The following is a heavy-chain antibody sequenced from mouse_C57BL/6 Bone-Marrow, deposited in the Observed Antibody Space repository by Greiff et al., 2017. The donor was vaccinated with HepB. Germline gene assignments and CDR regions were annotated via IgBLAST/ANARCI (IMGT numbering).Heavy chain of an antibody. CDR1: EYEFPSHD. D-gene: IGHD1-1*01. Sequence: EVHLVESGGGLVQPGESLKLSCESNEYEFPSHDMSWVRKTPEKRLELVAAINSDGGSTYYPDTMERRFIISRDNTKKTLYLQMSSLRSEDTALYYCARITTVVALDWYFDVWGTGTTVTVSS. CDR3: ARITTVVALDWYFDV. J-gene: IGHJ1*03. V-gene: IGHV5-2*01. CDR2: INSDGGST.